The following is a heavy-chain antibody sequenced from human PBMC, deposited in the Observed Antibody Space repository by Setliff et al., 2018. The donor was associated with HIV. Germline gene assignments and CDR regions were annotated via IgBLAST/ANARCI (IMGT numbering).Heavy chain of an antibody. CDR2: MNPNDGGT. Sequence: ASLKVSCKASGHTFANSYLHWVRQGPGQGLEWMGIMNPNDGGTQYAQNFRGRVSMTRDTSTTTVYMELYSLRSEDTAVYHCARSDISGTGYFDSWGQGTLVTVSS. CDR3: ARSDISGTGYFDS. J-gene: IGHJ4*02. CDR1: GHTFANSY. D-gene: IGHD1-20*01. V-gene: IGHV1-46*01.